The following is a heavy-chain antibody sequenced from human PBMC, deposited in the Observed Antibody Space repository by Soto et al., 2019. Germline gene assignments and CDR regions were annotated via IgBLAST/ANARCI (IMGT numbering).Heavy chain of an antibody. J-gene: IGHJ4*02. CDR1: GGSISSGGYS. CDR3: ARERGDYYDGSGYGFLLDF. V-gene: IGHV4-30-2*01. D-gene: IGHD3-22*01. CDR2: IYHSGST. Sequence: PSETLSLTCAVSGGSISSGGYSWSWIRQPPGKGLEWIGYIYHSGSTNFNPSLKSRVTMSVDKSKNQFSLHLNSVTAADTAFYYCARERGDYYDGSGYGFLLDFWGQGSQVTVSS.